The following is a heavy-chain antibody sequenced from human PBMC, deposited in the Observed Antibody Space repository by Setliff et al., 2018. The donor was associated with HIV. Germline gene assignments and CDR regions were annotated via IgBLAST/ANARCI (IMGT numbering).Heavy chain of an antibody. CDR3: ARVLYISGWYGPVVKALDM. Sequence: PGGSLRLSCAASRFTFSDYYMSWIRQAPGKGLEWVSYISSRGTTIYYAGSVKGRFTISRDNAKNSLYLQMNSLRAEDMAVYYCARVLYISGWYGPVVKALDMWGQGTMVTVSS. D-gene: IGHD6-19*01. J-gene: IGHJ3*02. CDR1: RFTFSDYY. V-gene: IGHV3-11*01. CDR2: ISSRGTTI.